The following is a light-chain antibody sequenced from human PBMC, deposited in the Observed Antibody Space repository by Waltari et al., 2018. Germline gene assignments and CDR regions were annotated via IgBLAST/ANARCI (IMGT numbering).Light chain of an antibody. V-gene: IGKV3-11*01. CDR2: DVS. Sequence: DIVLTQSPATLSLSPGDRATLSCRASPNVKNYLAWFQQKPGQAPRLLIYDVSTRATGIPSRFTGSGSRTDFTLSISSVEPEDVAVYYCQQRSTWPLTFGGGTQVEIK. CDR1: PNVKNY. J-gene: IGKJ4*01. CDR3: QQRSTWPLT.